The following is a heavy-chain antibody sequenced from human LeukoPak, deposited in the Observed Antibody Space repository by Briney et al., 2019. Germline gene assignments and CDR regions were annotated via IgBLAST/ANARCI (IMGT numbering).Heavy chain of an antibody. V-gene: IGHV4-4*07. J-gene: IGHJ6*03. D-gene: IGHD2-2*01. CDR2: IYTSGSN. CDR3: AGTSSYYYYYYTDV. CDR1: GGSISSYY. Sequence: SETLSLTCTVSGGSISSYYWSWVRQPAGKGLEWIGRIYTSGSNNYNPSLKSRVTMSVDTSKNQFSLKLSSVTAADTAVYYCAGTSSYYYYYYTDVWGKGTTVTVSS.